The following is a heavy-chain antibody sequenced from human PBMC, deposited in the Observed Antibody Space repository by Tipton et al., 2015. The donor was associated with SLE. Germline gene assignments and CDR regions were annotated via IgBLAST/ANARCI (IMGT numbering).Heavy chain of an antibody. CDR2: IYSDGAA. CDR1: GGSIRTSTSD. CDR3: ARQGGRQWFDP. Sequence: TLSLTCSVSGGSIRTSTSDWGGIRQPPGRGLEWIGSIYSDGAAYSNPSLKSRVTISVDTSKNQFSLKLSSVTAADTAVYYCARQGGRQWFDPWGQGTLVTVSS. V-gene: IGHV4-39*01. J-gene: IGHJ5*02. D-gene: IGHD3-16*01.